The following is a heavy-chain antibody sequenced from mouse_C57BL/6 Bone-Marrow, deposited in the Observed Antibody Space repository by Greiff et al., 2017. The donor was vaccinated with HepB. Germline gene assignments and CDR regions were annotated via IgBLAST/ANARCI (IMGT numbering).Heavy chain of an antibody. Sequence: QVQLVESGPGLVQPSQSLSITCTVSGFSLTSYGVHWVRQSPGKGLEWLGVIWSGGSTDYNAAFISRLSISKDNSKSQVFFKMNSLQADDTAIYYCARRIYPYAMDYWGQGTSVTVSS. CDR1: GFSLTSYG. J-gene: IGHJ4*01. CDR2: IWSGGST. V-gene: IGHV2-2*01. CDR3: ARRIYPYAMDY. D-gene: IGHD1-1*01.